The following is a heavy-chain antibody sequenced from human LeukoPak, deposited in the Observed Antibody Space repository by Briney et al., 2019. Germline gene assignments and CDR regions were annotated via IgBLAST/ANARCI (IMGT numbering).Heavy chain of an antibody. CDR1: GGSVSCSDCY. D-gene: IGHD6-13*01. CDR3: ARGLHRPYGFSSSWYITVYYGMDV. Sequence: SETLSLTCSVSGGSVSCSDCYWAWIRQPPGKGLEWIGEINHSGSTNYNPSLKSRVTISVDTSKNQFSLKLSSVTAADTAVYYCARGLHRPYGFSSSWYITVYYGMDVWGQGTTVTVSS. CDR2: INHSGST. J-gene: IGHJ6*02. V-gene: IGHV4-34*01.